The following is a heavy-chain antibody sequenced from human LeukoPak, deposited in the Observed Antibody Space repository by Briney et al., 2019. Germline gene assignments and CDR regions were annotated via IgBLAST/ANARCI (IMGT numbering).Heavy chain of an antibody. CDR1: GGSIRSSYYY. J-gene: IGHJ4*02. Sequence: SETLSLTCTVSGGSIRSSYYYWGWIRQPPGKGLEWIGSIYDSGSTYYNPSLKSRVTISVDTSKNQFSLKLSSVTAADTAVYYCASTRISPFDGYWGQGTLVTVSS. V-gene: IGHV4-39*01. D-gene: IGHD2/OR15-2a*01. CDR2: IYDSGST. CDR3: ASTRISPFDGY.